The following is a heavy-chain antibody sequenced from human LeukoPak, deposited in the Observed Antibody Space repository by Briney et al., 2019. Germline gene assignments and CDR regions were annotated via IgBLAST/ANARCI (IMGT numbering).Heavy chain of an antibody. V-gene: IGHV3-48*03. J-gene: IGHJ5*02. CDR1: GFTFSSYE. CDR2: ISSSGSTI. D-gene: IGHD1-26*01. Sequence: GGSLRLSCAASGFTFSSYEMNWVRQAPGKGLEWVSYISSSGSTIYYADSVKGRFTISRDNAKNSLYLQMNSLRAEDTAVYYCARDGEVGVGPWFDPWGQGTLVTVSS. CDR3: ARDGEVGVGPWFDP.